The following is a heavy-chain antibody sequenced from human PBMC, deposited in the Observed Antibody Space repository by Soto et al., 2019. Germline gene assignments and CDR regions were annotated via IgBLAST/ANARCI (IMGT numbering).Heavy chain of an antibody. V-gene: IGHV1-69*01. Sequence: QVQLVQSGAEVKKPGSSVKVSCKASGGTFSSYAISWVRQAPGQGLEWMGGIIPIFGTANYAQKFQGRVTITADESTSTAYMELSSLRSEDTAVYYCARDDPDILTGYSSYYFDYWGQGTLATVSS. CDR2: IIPIFGTA. CDR1: GGTFSSYA. CDR3: ARDDPDILTGYSSYYFDY. D-gene: IGHD3-9*01. J-gene: IGHJ4*02.